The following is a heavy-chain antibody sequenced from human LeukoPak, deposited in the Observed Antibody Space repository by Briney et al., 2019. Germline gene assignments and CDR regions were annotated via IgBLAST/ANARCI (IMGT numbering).Heavy chain of an antibody. V-gene: IGHV1-2*02. J-gene: IGHJ4*02. CDR2: INPNSGGT. CDR3: ARDLGSSWYGNFDY. D-gene: IGHD6-13*01. CDR1: GYTFTGYY. Sequence: ASVKVSCKASGYTFTGYYMHWVRQAPGQGLEWMGWINPNSGGTNYAQKFQGRVTMTRDTSISTAYMELSRLRSDDTAVCYCARDLGSSWYGNFDYWGQGTLVTVSS.